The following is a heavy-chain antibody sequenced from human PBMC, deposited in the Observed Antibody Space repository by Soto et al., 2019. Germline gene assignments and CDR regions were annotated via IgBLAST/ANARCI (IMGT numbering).Heavy chain of an antibody. V-gene: IGHV1-46*01. Sequence: ASVKVSCKASGYAFTNYYLHWVRQAPGQGLEWMGIINTSGGSISYAQKFQGRVTMTSDTSTSKVYMERRGMRSEDTAVYYCARAGSASNALDXWGQGTPVTVSX. J-gene: IGHJ4*02. CDR2: INTSGGSI. CDR1: GYAFTNYY. CDR3: ARAGSASNALDX. D-gene: IGHD1-26*01.